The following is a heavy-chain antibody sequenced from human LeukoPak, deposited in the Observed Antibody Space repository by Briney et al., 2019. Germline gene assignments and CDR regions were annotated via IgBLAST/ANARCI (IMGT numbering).Heavy chain of an antibody. Sequence: MTGGSLRLSCAASGFTFSDYYMSWIRQAPGKGLEWVSYISSSGSTIYYADSVKGRFTISRDNAKNSLYLQMNSLRAEDTAVYYCAKGQAAGITFDYWGQGTLVTVSS. CDR2: ISSSGSTI. D-gene: IGHD6-13*01. V-gene: IGHV3-11*01. CDR3: AKGQAAGITFDY. J-gene: IGHJ4*02. CDR1: GFTFSDYY.